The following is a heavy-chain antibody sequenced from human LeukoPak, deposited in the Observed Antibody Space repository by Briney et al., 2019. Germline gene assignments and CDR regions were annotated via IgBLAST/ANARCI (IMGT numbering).Heavy chain of an antibody. CDR2: INHSGST. CDR1: GGSFSGYY. CDR3: ARGEVLRYFDWLSARKRFDY. J-gene: IGHJ4*02. V-gene: IGHV4-34*01. D-gene: IGHD3-9*01. Sequence: PSETLSLTCAVYGGSFSGYYWSWIRQPPGKGLEWIGEINHSGSTNYNPSLKSRVTISVDTSKNQFSLKLSSVTAADTAVYYCARGEVLRYFDWLSARKRFDYWGQGTLVTVSS.